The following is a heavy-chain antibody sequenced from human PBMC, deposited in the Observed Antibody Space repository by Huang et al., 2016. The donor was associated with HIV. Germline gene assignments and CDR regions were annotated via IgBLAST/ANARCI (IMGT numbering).Heavy chain of an antibody. CDR2: IYYSGDS. Sequence: QLQLQESGPGPVKPSATLSLTCSVSGGSISGSRYYWGWIRQPPGKGLEWLGSIYYSGDSHYSPCLKSRVTISVDTSKNQFSLKLSSVTAADTAVYYCARGQSGPSQWLASLGNYYYYMDVWGKGTTVTVSS. V-gene: IGHV4-39*01. CDR1: GGSISGSRYY. CDR3: ARGQSGPSQWLASLGNYYYYMDV. D-gene: IGHD6-19*01. J-gene: IGHJ6*03.